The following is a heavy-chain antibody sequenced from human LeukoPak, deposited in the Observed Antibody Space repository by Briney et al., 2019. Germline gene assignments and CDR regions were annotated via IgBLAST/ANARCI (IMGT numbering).Heavy chain of an antibody. J-gene: IGHJ1*01. CDR2: INSDGSST. D-gene: IGHD3-3*01. CDR3: ARAYYDFWSGYQSAEYFQH. Sequence: GGSLRLSCVGSGFTFSNYAMTWVRQAPGKGLVWDSRINSDGSSTSYADSVKGRFTISRDNAKNTLYLQMNSLRAEDTAVYYCARAYYDFWSGYQSAEYFQHWGQGTLVTVSS. V-gene: IGHV3-74*01. CDR1: GFTFSNYA.